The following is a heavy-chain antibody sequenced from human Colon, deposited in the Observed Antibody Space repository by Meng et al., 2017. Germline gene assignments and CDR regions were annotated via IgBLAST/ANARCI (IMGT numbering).Heavy chain of an antibody. Sequence: GESLKISCKGSGYSFTNYWNGWVRQMPGKGLEWMALINPVDSDTRYSPSFQGQVTISADKYSSTAHLQLSSLKASDTAMYYCARRPALTGAPVDYWGEGFLVTVSS. CDR2: INPVDSDT. CDR3: ARRPALTGAPVDY. J-gene: IGHJ4*02. D-gene: IGHD2-2*01. V-gene: IGHV5-51*01. CDR1: GYSFTNYW.